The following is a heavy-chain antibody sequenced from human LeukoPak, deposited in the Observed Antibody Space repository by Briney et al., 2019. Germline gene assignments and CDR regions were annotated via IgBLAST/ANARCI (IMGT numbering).Heavy chain of an antibody. CDR2: ISYDGSNK. D-gene: IGHD1-26*01. V-gene: IGHV3-30-3*01. Sequence: GGSLRLSCAASGFTFSSYAMHWVRQAPGKGLEWVAVISYDGSNKYYADSVKGRFTISRDNFKNTLYLQMNSLRAEDTAVYYCARDSTDGVIPRELHLPFDYWGQGTPVTVSS. J-gene: IGHJ4*02. CDR1: GFTFSSYA. CDR3: ARDSTDGVIPRELHLPFDY.